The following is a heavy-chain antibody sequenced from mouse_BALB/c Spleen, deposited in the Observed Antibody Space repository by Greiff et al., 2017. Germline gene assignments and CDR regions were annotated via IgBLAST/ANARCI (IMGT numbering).Heavy chain of an antibody. D-gene: IGHD2-10*02. Sequence: EVKLVESGGGLVKPGGSLKLSCAASGFTFSSYAMSWVRQTPEKRLEWVASISSGGSTYYPDSVKGRFTISRDNARNNLYLQMSSLRSEDTAMYYCARAYDPDYWGQGTTLTVSS. CDR2: ISSGGST. J-gene: IGHJ2*01. CDR1: GFTFSSYA. CDR3: ARAYDPDY. V-gene: IGHV5-6-5*01.